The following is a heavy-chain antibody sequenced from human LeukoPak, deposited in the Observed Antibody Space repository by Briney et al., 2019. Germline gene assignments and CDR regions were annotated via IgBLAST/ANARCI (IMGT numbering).Heavy chain of an antibody. V-gene: IGHV3-9*01. J-gene: IGHJ4*02. CDR1: GFTFDDYA. CDR3: AKDKYSSGWYYFDY. CDR2: ISWNSGSI. D-gene: IGHD6-19*01. Sequence: PGGSLRLSCAASGFTFDDYAMHWVRQAPGKGLEWVSGISWNSGSIGCADSVKGRFTISRDNAKNSLYLQMNSLRAEDTALYYCAKDKYSSGWYYFDYWGQGTLVTVSS.